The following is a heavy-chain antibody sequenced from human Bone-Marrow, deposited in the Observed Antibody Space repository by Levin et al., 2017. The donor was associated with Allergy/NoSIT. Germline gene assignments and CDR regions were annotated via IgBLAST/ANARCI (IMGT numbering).Heavy chain of an antibody. Sequence: LSLTCAASGFMFSGYGIQWVRQAPGKGLEWLGVISDDRRIKYYADSVKGRFTFSRDNSKNTVYLEMSSLRAEDTAVYYCAKEYTYDNWFFDLWGRGTLVSVSS. J-gene: IGHJ2*01. CDR2: ISDDRRIK. D-gene: IGHD3-16*01. CDR3: AKEYTYDNWFFDL. V-gene: IGHV3-30*18. CDR1: GFMFSGYG.